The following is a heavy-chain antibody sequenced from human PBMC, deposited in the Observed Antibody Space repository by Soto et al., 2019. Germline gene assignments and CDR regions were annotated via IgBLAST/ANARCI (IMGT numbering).Heavy chain of an antibody. CDR2: IYSGGST. D-gene: IGHD6-19*01. CDR1: GFTVSSNY. CDR3: ARSWAVAGSYDY. J-gene: IGHJ4*02. V-gene: IGHV3-66*01. Sequence: EVQLVESGGGLVQPGGSLRLSCAASGFTVSSNYMNWVRQAPGKGLEWVSVIYSGGSTYYADSVKGRFTISTDNSKNTLYLQMNSLRAEDTAVYYCARSWAVAGSYDYWGQGTLVTVSS.